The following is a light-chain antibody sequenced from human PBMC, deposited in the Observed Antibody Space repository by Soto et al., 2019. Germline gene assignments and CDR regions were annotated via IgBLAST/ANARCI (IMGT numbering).Light chain of an antibody. V-gene: IGKV3D-15*01. CDR2: GAS. Sequence: EILMTQSPASLSASRGDRVTISCRASQGVSNNLAWYQQKPGKAPSLLIYGASTWHTGVPSRFSGSGSGTEFTLTISSLQPEDFEIYYCQQYNKGSFTLGQGTKVDIK. CDR1: QGVSNN. CDR3: QQYNKGSFT. J-gene: IGKJ2*01.